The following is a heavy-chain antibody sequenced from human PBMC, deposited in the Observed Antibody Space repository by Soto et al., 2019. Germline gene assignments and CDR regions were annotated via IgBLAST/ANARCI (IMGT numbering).Heavy chain of an antibody. Sequence: PGGSLRLSCAASGVTLSSHYMTWVRQAPGKGLEWVSVIYSGGNTYYADSVKGRFTISRDNSNNMLYLQMNSLRAEDTAVYYCTSHLGELSFPRAFDIWGQGTMVTVSS. CDR3: TSHLGELSFPRAFDI. CDR2: IYSGGNT. D-gene: IGHD3-16*02. J-gene: IGHJ3*02. V-gene: IGHV3-53*01. CDR1: GVTLSSHY.